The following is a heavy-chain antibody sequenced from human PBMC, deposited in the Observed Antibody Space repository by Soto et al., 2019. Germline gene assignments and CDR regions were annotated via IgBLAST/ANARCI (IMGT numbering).Heavy chain of an antibody. D-gene: IGHD5-18*01. CDR3: AREGIANSYGYWPFDY. Sequence: SVNVSCKASGGTFSSYAISWVRQAPGQGLEWMGGIIPIFGTANYAQKFQGRVTITADESTSTAYMELSSLRSEDTAVYYCAREGIANSYGYWPFDYWGQGTLVTVSS. V-gene: IGHV1-69*13. CDR2: IIPIFGTA. J-gene: IGHJ4*02. CDR1: GGTFSSYA.